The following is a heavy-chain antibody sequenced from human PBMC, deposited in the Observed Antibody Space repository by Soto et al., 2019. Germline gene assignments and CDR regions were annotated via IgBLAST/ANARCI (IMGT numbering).Heavy chain of an antibody. CDR3: AKEVSLGSTVDLGY. CDR1: GFTFSSYS. V-gene: IGHV3-23*01. CDR2: ISGSGGST. D-gene: IGHD7-27*01. J-gene: IGHJ4*02. Sequence: GSLRLSCAASGFTFSSYSMNWVRQAPGKGLEWVSTISGSGGSTYYADAVKGRFTISRDNSMGTLYLQMKSLRVEDTAIYYCAKEVSLGSTVDLGYWGQGALVTVSS.